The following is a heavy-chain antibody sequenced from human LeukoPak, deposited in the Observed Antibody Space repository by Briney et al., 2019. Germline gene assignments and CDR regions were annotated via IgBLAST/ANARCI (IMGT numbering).Heavy chain of an antibody. CDR2: ITGNSYST. CDR3: ARDYDSSGYYLDY. J-gene: IGHJ4*02. Sequence: RGSLRLSCGASGFTFSTYAMSWVRQAPGKGLEWVSSITGNSYSTYYADSVKGRFTISRDNAKNTLYLQMNSLRAEDTAVYYCARDYDSSGYYLDYWGQGTLVTVSS. CDR1: GFTFSTYA. D-gene: IGHD3-22*01. V-gene: IGHV3-23*01.